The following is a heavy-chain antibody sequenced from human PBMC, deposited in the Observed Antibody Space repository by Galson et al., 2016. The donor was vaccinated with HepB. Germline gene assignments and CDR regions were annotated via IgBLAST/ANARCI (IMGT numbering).Heavy chain of an antibody. Sequence: SVKVSCKASGGIFNSDSFSWVRQAPGQGLEWVGGIIPLFGTPNYVQTFRDRVTITADESTGTAYMHLRSLRTGDTAVYYWARDRYFGSGPRFDHWGQGTVVSASS. CDR2: IIPLFGTP. CDR1: GGIFNSDS. D-gene: IGHD3-10*01. CDR3: ARDRYFGSGPRFDH. V-gene: IGHV1-69*13. J-gene: IGHJ4*02.